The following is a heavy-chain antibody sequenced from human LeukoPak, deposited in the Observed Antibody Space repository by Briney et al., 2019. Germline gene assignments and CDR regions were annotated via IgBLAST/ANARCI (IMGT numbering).Heavy chain of an antibody. CDR1: GFTFTDYS. V-gene: IGHV3-11*04. J-gene: IGHJ3*02. CDR3: ARDIHSVAFDI. CDR2: ISSSTDTI. Sequence: GGSLRLSCAASGFTFTDYSVNWVRQAPGKGLEWISYISSSTDTIYYADSVKGRFTISRDNAKNSVYLQLNSLRVEDTAVYYCARDIHSVAFDIWGQGTVVTVSS.